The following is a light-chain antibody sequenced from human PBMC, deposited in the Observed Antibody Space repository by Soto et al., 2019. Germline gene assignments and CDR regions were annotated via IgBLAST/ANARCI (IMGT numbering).Light chain of an antibody. CDR3: QQYNDWWT. V-gene: IGKV3-15*01. J-gene: IGKJ1*01. CDR1: QSVSSS. Sequence: EIVMTQSPATLSVSPGERATLSCRASQSVSSSLAWYQQKRGQAPRLLIYGASTRATGFPARFSGSGSGTEFTLTISSLQSEDFAVYYCQQYNDWWTVGQGTKVDSK. CDR2: GAS.